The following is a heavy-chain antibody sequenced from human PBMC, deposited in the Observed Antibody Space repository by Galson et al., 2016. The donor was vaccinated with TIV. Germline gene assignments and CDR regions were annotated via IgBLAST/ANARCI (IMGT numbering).Heavy chain of an antibody. CDR3: ARRGPRGDTDY. Sequence: PALVKPPQTLTQTCAFSGFSLPTSQMCVNWIRQSPGKALEWLARIDWGDDKFYITSLKTRLTISKDTSKNQVVLTMTNMDPVDTATYYCARRGPRGDTDYWGQGTFVTVSS. CDR1: GFSLPTSQMC. CDR2: IDWGDDK. J-gene: IGHJ4*02. V-gene: IGHV2-70*17.